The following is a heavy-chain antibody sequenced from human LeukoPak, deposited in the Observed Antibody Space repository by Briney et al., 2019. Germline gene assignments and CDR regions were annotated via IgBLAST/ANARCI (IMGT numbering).Heavy chain of an antibody. CDR3: ARVLYYYGSGSYSENWFDP. J-gene: IGHJ5*02. D-gene: IGHD3-10*01. CDR1: GGSISSYY. V-gene: IGHV4-59*01. CDR2: IYYSGST. Sequence: PSETLSLTCTVSGGSISSYYWSWIRQPPGKGLEWIGYIYYSGSTNYNPSLKSRVTISVDTSKNQFSLKLSSVTAADTAVYYCARVLYYYGSGSYSENWFDPWGQGTLVTVSS.